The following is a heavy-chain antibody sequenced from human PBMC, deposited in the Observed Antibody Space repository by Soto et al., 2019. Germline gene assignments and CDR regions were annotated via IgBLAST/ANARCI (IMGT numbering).Heavy chain of an antibody. CDR2: IYYSGST. V-gene: IGHV4-59*01. D-gene: IGHD3-9*01. J-gene: IGHJ3*02. Sequence: SETLSLTCTVSGGSISSYYWSWIRQPPGKGLEWIGYIYYSGSTNYNPSLKSRVTISVDTSKNQFSLKLSSVTAADTAVYYCARVGDGDILTGYYAFDIWGQGTMVTVSS. CDR3: ARVGDGDILTGYYAFDI. CDR1: GGSISSYY.